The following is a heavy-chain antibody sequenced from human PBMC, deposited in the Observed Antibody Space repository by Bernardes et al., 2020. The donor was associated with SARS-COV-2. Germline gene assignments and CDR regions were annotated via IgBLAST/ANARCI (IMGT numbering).Heavy chain of an antibody. Sequence: SETLSLTCTVSGGSISSISYYWGWLLQPPGKGLEWIGSIYYSGSTYYNPSLKSRVTISVDTSKNQLSLKMSSVTAADTAVYYCARRAIAVSGPSYWYFDLWGRGTLVTVSS. V-gene: IGHV4-39*01. J-gene: IGHJ2*01. CDR3: ARRAIAVSGPSYWYFDL. D-gene: IGHD6-19*01. CDR2: IYYSGST. CDR1: GGSISSISYY.